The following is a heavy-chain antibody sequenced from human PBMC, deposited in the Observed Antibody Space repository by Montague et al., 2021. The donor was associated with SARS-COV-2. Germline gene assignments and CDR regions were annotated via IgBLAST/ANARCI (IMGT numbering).Heavy chain of an antibody. CDR2: MSYSDTT. CDR3: ARRLPVCSGYANIVYFDY. V-gene: IGHV4-39*01. D-gene: IGHD2/OR15-2a*01. J-gene: IGHJ4*02. Sequence: SETLSLTCTVSGGSMMSPSFHWDWIRQPPGKGLELIGSMSYSDTTYFNPSLRSRVTLSVDTPRSQFSLELSSVTAADTAVYYCARRLPVCSGYANIVYFDYWGQGMLVTVSS. CDR1: GGSMMSPSFH.